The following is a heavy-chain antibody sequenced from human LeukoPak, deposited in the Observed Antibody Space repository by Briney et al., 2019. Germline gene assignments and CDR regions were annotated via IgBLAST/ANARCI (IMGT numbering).Heavy chain of an antibody. CDR3: AREGSSSWYADNWFDP. CDR1: GYTFTSYY. D-gene: IGHD6-13*01. V-gene: IGHV7-4-1*02. J-gene: IGHJ5*02. CDR2: INTNTGNP. Sequence: ASVKVSCKASGYTFTSYYMHWVRQAPGQGLEWMGWINTNTGNPTYAQGFTGRFVFSLDTSVSTAYLQISSLKAEDTAVYYCAREGSSSWYADNWFDPWGQGTLVTVSS.